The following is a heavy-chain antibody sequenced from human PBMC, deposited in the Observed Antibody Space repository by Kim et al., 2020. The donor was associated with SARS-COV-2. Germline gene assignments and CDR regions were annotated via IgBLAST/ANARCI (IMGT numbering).Heavy chain of an antibody. CDR3: AKGFNYYYYGMDV. V-gene: IGHV7-4-1*02. J-gene: IGHJ6*02. Sequence: YAQGFTGRFVFSLDTSVSTAYLQISSLKAEDTAVYYCAKGFNYYYYGMDVWGQGTTVTVSS.